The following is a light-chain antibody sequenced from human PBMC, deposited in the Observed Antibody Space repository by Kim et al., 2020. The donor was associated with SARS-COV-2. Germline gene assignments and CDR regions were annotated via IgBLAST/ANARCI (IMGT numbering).Light chain of an antibody. CDR2: EAS. CDR3: QQNGGSPYN. V-gene: IGKV3-20*01. Sequence: EIVLTQSPGTLSLSPGERATPSCRASQSVSSNQLVWHQQKPGQAPRLLIYEASRRNPGIPDRFSGSGSGTDFTLTNSRLEPEDFEVYYSQQNGGSPYNFGQGTKLEI. CDR1: QSVSSNQ. J-gene: IGKJ2*01.